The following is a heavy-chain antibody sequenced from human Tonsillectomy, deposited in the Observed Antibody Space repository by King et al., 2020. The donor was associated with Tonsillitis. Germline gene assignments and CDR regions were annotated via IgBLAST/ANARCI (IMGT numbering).Heavy chain of an antibody. CDR1: GGSFTDYY. CDR3: AGSLGYCSGGSCYSSWLDP. D-gene: IGHD2-15*01. V-gene: IGHV4-34*01. J-gene: IGHJ5*02. Sequence: HVQLQQWGAGLLKPSETLSLTCAVYGGSFTDYYWSWIRQPPGKGLEWIGEINHSGSTSYNPSLKSRVTISVDTSKNQFSLKLSSVTVADTAVYYCAGSLGYCSGGSCYSSWLDPWGQGTLVTVSS. CDR2: INHSGST.